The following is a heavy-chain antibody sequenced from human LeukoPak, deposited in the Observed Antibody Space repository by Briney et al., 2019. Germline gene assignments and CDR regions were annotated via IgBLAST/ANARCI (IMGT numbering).Heavy chain of an antibody. D-gene: IGHD3-22*01. V-gene: IGHV4-4*07. Sequence: PSETLSLTCTVSGGSISSYYWSWIRQPAGKGLEWIGRIYTSGSTNYNPSLKSRVTMSVDTSKNQFSLKLSSVTAADTAVYYCAADYYDSRGYYYYFDYWGQGTLVTVSS. CDR1: GGSISSYY. J-gene: IGHJ4*02. CDR2: IYTSGST. CDR3: AADYYDSRGYYYYFDY.